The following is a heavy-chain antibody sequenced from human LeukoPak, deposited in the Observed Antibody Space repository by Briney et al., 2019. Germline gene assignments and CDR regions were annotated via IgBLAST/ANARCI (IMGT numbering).Heavy chain of an antibody. J-gene: IGHJ4*02. Sequence: SVKVSCKASGGTFSSYAISLVRQAPGQGLEWMGRIIPIFGTANYAQKFQGRVTITTDESTSTAYMELSSLRSEDTAVYYCARDSGYYYDSSGYYYSYWGQGTLVTVSS. D-gene: IGHD3-22*01. CDR3: ARDSGYYYDSSGYYYSY. CDR2: IIPIFGTA. CDR1: GGTFSSYA. V-gene: IGHV1-69*05.